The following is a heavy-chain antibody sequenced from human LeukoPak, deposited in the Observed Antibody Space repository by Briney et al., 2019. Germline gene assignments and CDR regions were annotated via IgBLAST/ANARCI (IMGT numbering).Heavy chain of an antibody. J-gene: IGHJ6*03. CDR3: ARNPTNSGSYPYYYYMDV. CDR2: IIPIFGTA. Sequence: SVKVSCKASGYTFTGYFMHWVRQAPGQGLEWMGGIIPIFGTANYAQKFQGRVTITADESTSTAYMELSSLRSEDTAVYYCARNPTNSGSYPYYYYMDVWGKGTTVTISS. D-gene: IGHD1-26*01. V-gene: IGHV1-69*13. CDR1: GYTFTGYF.